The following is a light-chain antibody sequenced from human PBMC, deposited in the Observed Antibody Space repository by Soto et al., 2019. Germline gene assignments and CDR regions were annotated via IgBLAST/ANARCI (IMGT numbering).Light chain of an antibody. CDR3: MQTLQTPLT. Sequence: DIVMTQSPLSLPVTPGEPASISCRSSQSLLHSNGYTYLDWFLQKPGQSPQLLIYLGSNRTSGVPDRFRGSGSGTDFTLKISRVEAEDVGVYYCMQTLQTPLTFGGGTKVEIK. CDR1: QSLLHSNGYTY. CDR2: LGS. J-gene: IGKJ4*01. V-gene: IGKV2-28*01.